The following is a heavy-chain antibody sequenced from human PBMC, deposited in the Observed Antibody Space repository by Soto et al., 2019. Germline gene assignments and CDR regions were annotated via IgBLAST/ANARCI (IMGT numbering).Heavy chain of an antibody. CDR3: ARGTGDYYWSFDL. Sequence: PGGSLRLSCAASGFTVSSIYMSWVSQAPGKGLEWVSVIYSGGSTYYAQKFQGRVTMTTDTSTNTAYMEMKSLGSDDTAVYYCARGTGDYYWSFDLWGRGTLVTVSS. V-gene: IGHV3-53*05. D-gene: IGHD7-27*01. CDR1: GFTVSSIY. J-gene: IGHJ2*01. CDR2: IYSGGST.